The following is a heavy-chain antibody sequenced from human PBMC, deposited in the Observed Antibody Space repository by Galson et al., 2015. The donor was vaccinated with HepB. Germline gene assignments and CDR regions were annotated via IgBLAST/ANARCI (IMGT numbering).Heavy chain of an antibody. D-gene: IGHD5-12*01. Sequence: SLRLSCAASGFTFSSYDMNWVRQAPGKGLEWVSYISSSGSFMYYSDSVRGRFTISRDNAKDSLYLQMNSLRVEDTALYYCARDGDVVATGLLPDYWGQGTLVTVSS. V-gene: IGHV3-48*03. J-gene: IGHJ4*02. CDR3: ARDGDVVATGLLPDY. CDR1: GFTFSSYD. CDR2: ISSSGSFM.